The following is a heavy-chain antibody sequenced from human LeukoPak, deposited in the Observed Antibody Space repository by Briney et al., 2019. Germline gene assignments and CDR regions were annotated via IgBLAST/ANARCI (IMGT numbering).Heavy chain of an antibody. CDR2: TYYRSKWYN. D-gene: IGHD3-10*01. V-gene: IGHV6-1*01. Sequence: SQTLSLTRAISGDSVSSNSAAWNWIRQSPSRGLEWLGRTYYRSKWYNDYAVSVKSRITINPHTSKHQFSLQLNSVTPQHSAVYYCARDRGRYIDLWGRGTLVTVSS. CDR3: ARDRGRYIDL. J-gene: IGHJ2*01. CDR1: GDSVSSNSAA.